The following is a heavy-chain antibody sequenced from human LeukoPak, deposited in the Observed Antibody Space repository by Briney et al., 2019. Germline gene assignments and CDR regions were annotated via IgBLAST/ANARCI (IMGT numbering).Heavy chain of an antibody. D-gene: IGHD5-12*01. V-gene: IGHV4-34*01. CDR3: ARDQRSGYSGYDYYYYYYMDV. J-gene: IGHJ6*03. CDR2: VNHSGST. CDR1: GGSFSGYY. Sequence: SETLSLTCAVYGGSFSGYYWSWIRQPPGKGLEWIGEVNHSGSTYYNPSLKSRVTISVDTSKNQFSLKVSSVTAADTAVYYCARDQRSGYSGYDYYYYYYMDVWGKGTTVTVSS.